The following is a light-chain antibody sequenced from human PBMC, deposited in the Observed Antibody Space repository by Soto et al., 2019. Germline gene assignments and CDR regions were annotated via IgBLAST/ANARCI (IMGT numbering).Light chain of an antibody. V-gene: IGKV3D-15*01. CDR3: QRYNNWPLT. J-gene: IGKJ4*01. CDR2: GAS. Sequence: EIVMTQSPATLSVSPGERVILSCRASQSVSSNLAWYQQKPGQAPRLLMFGASTRATGTPARFSGSGSGTEFTLTISSLQSEDFAVYYCQRYNNWPLTFGGGTKVEIK. CDR1: QSVSSN.